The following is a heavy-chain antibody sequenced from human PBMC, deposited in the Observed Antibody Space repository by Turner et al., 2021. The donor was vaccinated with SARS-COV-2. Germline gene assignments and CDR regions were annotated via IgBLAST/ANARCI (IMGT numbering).Heavy chain of an antibody. CDR1: GGTFSSYA. V-gene: IGHV1-69*06. CDR2: IIPIFGTA. Sequence: QVQLVQSGAEVKRPGSSVTLSCKSSGGTFSSYAISWVRQSPGQGLEWMGGIIPIFGTANYAQKFQGRVMITEDKSTSTAYMELSSLRSEATAVYYWARCTSYGDYGNYSDYWGQGTLVIVSS. J-gene: IGHJ4*02. CDR3: ARCTSYGDYGNYSDY. D-gene: IGHD4-17*01.